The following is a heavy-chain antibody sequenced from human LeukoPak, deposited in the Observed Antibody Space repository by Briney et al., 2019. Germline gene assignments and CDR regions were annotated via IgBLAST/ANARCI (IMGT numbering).Heavy chain of an antibody. D-gene: IGHD1-26*01. V-gene: IGHV3-23*01. CDR2: ISGSGGNT. J-gene: IGHJ4*02. Sequence: PGGSLRLSCVASGFTFSSYAMSWVRQAPGKGLEWVSAISGSGGNTYYADSVKGRFTISGDNSKNTLYLQMNSLRAEDTAVYYCAKDPRRFYEGARVGYYFDYWGQGTLVTVSS. CDR1: GFTFSSYA. CDR3: AKDPRRFYEGARVGYYFDY.